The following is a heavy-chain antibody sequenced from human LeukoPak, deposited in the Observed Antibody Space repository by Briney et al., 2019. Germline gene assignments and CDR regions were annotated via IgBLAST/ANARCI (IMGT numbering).Heavy chain of an antibody. CDR2: IYTSGST. J-gene: IGHJ5*02. D-gene: IGHD3-3*01. V-gene: IGHV4-4*09. Sequence: TSETLSLTCTVSGGSISSQYWSWVRQPPGKALEWIGLIYTSGSTSYNPSLKSRVTISVDTSKNQVSLQLNSVTAADTALYYCARHGRRSGLAWFDPWGQGTLVTVSS. CDR1: GGSISSQY. CDR3: ARHGRRSGLAWFDP.